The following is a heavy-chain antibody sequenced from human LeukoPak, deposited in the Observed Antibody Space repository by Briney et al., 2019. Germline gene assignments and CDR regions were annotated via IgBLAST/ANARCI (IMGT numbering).Heavy chain of an antibody. CDR2: ISSGGTNT. Sequence: GGSLRLSCAASGFTFSTYWMHWVRQAPGTGLVWVSRISSGGTNTYYADSVKGRFSISRDNAKNTLYLQMNSLRAEDTAVYYCARVYYYYYMDVWGKGTTVAVSS. CDR1: GFTFSTYW. CDR3: ARVYYYYYMDV. V-gene: IGHV3-74*01. J-gene: IGHJ6*03.